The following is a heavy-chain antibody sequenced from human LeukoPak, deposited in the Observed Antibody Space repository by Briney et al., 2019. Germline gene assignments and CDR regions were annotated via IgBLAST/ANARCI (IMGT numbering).Heavy chain of an antibody. CDR1: GYTLTDYF. CDR3: ARTIYDPSGNNYYYYGMDV. V-gene: IGHV1-2*02. D-gene: IGHD3-22*01. J-gene: IGHJ6*02. CDR2: INGHSGVT. Sequence: ASMTVSCKASGYTLTDYFTHWVRQAPGQPPEWIGWINGHSGVTTYAQKFQGRVTMTRDTSISTAYLELRSLRSDDTAIYYCARTIYDPSGNNYYYYGMDVWGQGTAVTVSS.